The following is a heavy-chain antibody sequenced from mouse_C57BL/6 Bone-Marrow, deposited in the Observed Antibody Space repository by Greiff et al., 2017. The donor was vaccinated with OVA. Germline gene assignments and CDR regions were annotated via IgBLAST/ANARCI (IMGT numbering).Heavy chain of an antibody. CDR3: ARGYYGNSYFLYAMDY. D-gene: IGHD1-1*01. CDR2: IVPANGNT. Sequence: VQLKESVAELVRPGASVKLSCTASGFNIKNTYMHWVKQRPEQGLEWIGRIVPANGNTKYAPKFQGKATITADTSSNTAYLQLCSLTSEDTAIYYWARGYYGNSYFLYAMDYWGQGTSVTVSS. CDR1: GFNIKNTY. V-gene: IGHV14-3*01. J-gene: IGHJ4*01.